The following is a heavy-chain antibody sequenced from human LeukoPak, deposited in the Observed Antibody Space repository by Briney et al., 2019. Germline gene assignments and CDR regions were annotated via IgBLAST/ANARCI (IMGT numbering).Heavy chain of an antibody. CDR2: ISWNSDFI. V-gene: IGHV3-9*01. J-gene: IGHJ4*02. Sequence: GGSLRLSCTASGFKFDDSAMHWVRQVPGKGLEWVSGISWNSDFIDYADSVKGRFTISRDNSKNTLYLQMNSLRAEDTAVYYCARQRVGYNFDYWGQGTLVTVSS. CDR3: ARQRVGYNFDY. CDR1: GFKFDDSA. D-gene: IGHD5-24*01.